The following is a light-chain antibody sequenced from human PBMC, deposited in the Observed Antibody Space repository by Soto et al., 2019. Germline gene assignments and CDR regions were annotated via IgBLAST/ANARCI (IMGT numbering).Light chain of an antibody. CDR1: TSNVGRNA. CDR2: LHN. J-gene: IGLJ3*02. CDR3: GTWDDSLNAML. Sequence: VLTQPPSASGTPGQSVTISCSGGTSNVGRNAVNWYQQFPGSAPRLLIQLHNQRPSGVPTRFSASKSGTSASLAISGLQSEDEADYYCGTWDDSLNAMLFGGGTKVTVL. V-gene: IGLV1-44*01.